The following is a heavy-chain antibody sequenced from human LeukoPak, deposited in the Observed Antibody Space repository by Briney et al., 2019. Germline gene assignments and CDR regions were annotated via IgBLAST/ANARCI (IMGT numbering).Heavy chain of an antibody. Sequence: PGGSLRLSCAASGFPFNTYAMNWVRQAPGKGLEWVSVISVSGRSTCYADSVKGRFTISRDSSKSTLYLQMNSLRAEDTAIYYCAKNHDSNTYHTDDAFDIWGQGTMVTVSS. CDR3: AKNHDSNTYHTDDAFDI. V-gene: IGHV3-23*01. J-gene: IGHJ3*02. CDR2: ISVSGRST. CDR1: GFPFNTYA. D-gene: IGHD2/OR15-2a*01.